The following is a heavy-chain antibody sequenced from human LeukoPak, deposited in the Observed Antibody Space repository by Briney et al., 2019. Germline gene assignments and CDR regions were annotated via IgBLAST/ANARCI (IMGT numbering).Heavy chain of an antibody. D-gene: IGHD3-22*01. CDR2: IYTSGST. CDR3: ARASYSYDINGWVPFDY. CDR1: GGSISSGDNY. V-gene: IGHV4-61*02. Sequence: EPSETLSLTCTVSGGSISSGDNYWSWIRQPAGKGLEWIGRIYTSGSTNYNPSLKSRVTISGDTSKNQFSLRLSSVTAADTAVYYCARASYSYDINGWVPFDYWGQGTLVTVSS. J-gene: IGHJ4*02.